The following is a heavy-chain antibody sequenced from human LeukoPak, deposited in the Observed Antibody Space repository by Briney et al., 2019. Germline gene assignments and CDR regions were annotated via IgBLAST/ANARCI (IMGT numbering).Heavy chain of an antibody. J-gene: IGHJ4*02. CDR3: ARDLRSGGVTYGQDS. CDR2: IIPKSGAT. V-gene: IGHV1-2*02. CDR1: GYSFSDYF. D-gene: IGHD5-18*01. Sequence: GASVKVSCKASGYSFSDYFIHWVRQAPGPGLEWMAWIIPKSGATNYSQKFRDRVTVTSDTSTAYMDLTRLTSDDTAVYYCARDLRSGGVTYGQDSWGQGTLVTVSS.